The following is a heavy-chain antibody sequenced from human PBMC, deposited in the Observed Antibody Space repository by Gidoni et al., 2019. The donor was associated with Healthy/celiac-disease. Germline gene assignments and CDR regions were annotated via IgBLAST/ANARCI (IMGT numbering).Heavy chain of an antibody. CDR3: ARAVTTAPSGMDV. V-gene: IGHV4-59*01. CDR1: GGSISSYY. J-gene: IGHJ6*02. CDR2: IYYSGGT. Sequence: QVQLQVSGPGLVKPSETLYLPCTVSGGSISSYYWSWIRQPPGKGLEWIGYIYYSGGTNYNPSLKSRVTISVDTSKNQFSLKLSSVTAADTAVYYCARAVTTAPSGMDVWGQGTTVTVSS. D-gene: IGHD4-4*01.